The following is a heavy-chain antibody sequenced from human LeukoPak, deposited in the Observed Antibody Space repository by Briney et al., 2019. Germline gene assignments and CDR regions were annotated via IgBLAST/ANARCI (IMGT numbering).Heavy chain of an antibody. CDR3: ARDDYSNYGRFES. CDR2: INPNSGGT. CDR1: GYTFTGYY. J-gene: IGHJ4*02. D-gene: IGHD4-11*01. Sequence: ASVKVSCKASGYTFTGYYMHWVRQAPGQGLEWMGWINPNSGGTNYAQKFQGRVTMTRDTSISTAYMELSRLRSDDTAVYYCARDDYSNYGRFESWGQGTLVTVSS. V-gene: IGHV1-2*02.